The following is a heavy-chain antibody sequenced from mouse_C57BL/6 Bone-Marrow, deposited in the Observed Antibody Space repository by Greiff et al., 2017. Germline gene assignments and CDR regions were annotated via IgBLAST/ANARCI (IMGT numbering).Heavy chain of an antibody. CDR1: GYAFSSYW. CDR3: ERLNYYGSSYGYFAV. D-gene: IGHD1-1*01. V-gene: IGHV1-80*01. CDR2: IYPGDGDT. Sequence: VQLQQSGAELVKPGASVKISCKASGYAFSSYWMNWVKQRPGKGLEWIGQIYPGDGDTNYNGKFKGKATLTADKSSSTAYMQLSSLTSEDSAVYFCERLNYYGSSYGYFAVWGTGTTVTVSS. J-gene: IGHJ1*03.